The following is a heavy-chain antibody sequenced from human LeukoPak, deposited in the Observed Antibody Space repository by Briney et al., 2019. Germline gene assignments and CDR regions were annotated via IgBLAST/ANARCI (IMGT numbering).Heavy chain of an antibody. Sequence: ASVKVSCKASGYTFTGYYMHWVRQAPGQGLEWMGWINPNSGGTNYTQKFQGRVTMTRDTSISTAYMELSRLRSDDTAVYYCARALQSATMVRGARGDYWGQGTLVTVSS. CDR2: INPNSGGT. J-gene: IGHJ4*02. CDR3: ARALQSATMVRGARGDY. D-gene: IGHD3-10*01. CDR1: GYTFTGYY. V-gene: IGHV1-2*02.